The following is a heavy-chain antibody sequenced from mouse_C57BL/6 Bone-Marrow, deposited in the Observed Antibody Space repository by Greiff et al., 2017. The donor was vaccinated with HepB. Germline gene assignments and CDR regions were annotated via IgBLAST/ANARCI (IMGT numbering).Heavy chain of an antibody. CDR2: ISNLAYSI. CDR1: GFTFSDYG. Sequence: EVQGVESGGGLVQPGGSLKLSCAASGFTFSDYGMAWVRQAPRKGPEWVAFISNLAYSIYYADTVTGRFTISRENAKNTLYLEMSSLRSEDTAMYYCASYEYDGFAYWGQGTLVTVSA. J-gene: IGHJ3*01. D-gene: IGHD2-4*01. V-gene: IGHV5-15*01. CDR3: ASYEYDGFAY.